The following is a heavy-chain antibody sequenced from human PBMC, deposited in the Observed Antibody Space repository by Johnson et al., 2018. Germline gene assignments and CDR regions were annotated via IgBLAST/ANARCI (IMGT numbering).Heavy chain of an antibody. CDR1: GFTVSSNY. Sequence: EVQLLESGGGLVQPGGSLRLSCAASGFTVSSNYMSWVRQAPGKGLEWVSVIYSGGSTYYADSVKGRFTISRDSSKNTLYLQMNSLRPEDTAVYYCAREVTGYYYYYYMDVWGKGTTVTVSS. D-gene: IGHD1-20*01. J-gene: IGHJ6*03. V-gene: IGHV3-66*02. CDR3: AREVTGYYYYYYMDV. CDR2: IYSGGST.